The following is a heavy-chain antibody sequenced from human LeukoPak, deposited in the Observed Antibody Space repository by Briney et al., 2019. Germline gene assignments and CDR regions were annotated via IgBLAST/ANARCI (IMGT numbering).Heavy chain of an antibody. Sequence: SGTLSLTCAVSGGSISSSNWWSWVRQPPGKGLEWIGEIYHSGSTNYNPSLKSRVTISVDTSKNQFSLKLSSVTAADTAVYYCARGGNYYDSSPLDYWGQGTLVTVSS. CDR1: GGSISSSNW. CDR2: IYHSGST. V-gene: IGHV4-4*02. D-gene: IGHD3-22*01. CDR3: ARGGNYYDSSPLDY. J-gene: IGHJ4*02.